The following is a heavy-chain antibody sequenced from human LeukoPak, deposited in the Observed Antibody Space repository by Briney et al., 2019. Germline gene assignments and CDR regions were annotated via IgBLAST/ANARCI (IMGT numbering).Heavy chain of an antibody. Sequence: ASVKVSCKASGYTFTSYYMHWVRQAPGQGLEWMGIINPNSGGTNYAQKFQGRVTVTRDTSISTAYMELSRLRSDDTAVYYCARDGPRAAYGMDVWGQGTTVTVSS. CDR1: GYTFTSYY. CDR3: ARDGPRAAYGMDV. J-gene: IGHJ6*02. V-gene: IGHV1-2*02. CDR2: INPNSGGT.